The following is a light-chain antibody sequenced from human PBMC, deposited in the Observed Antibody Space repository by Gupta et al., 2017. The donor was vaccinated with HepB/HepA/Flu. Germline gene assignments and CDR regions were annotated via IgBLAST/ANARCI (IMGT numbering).Light chain of an antibody. CDR3: QQYGSSPLT. CDR1: QNVSSSY. J-gene: IGKJ1*01. Sequence: EIVLKQSPGTLPLPRGERATLSCRASQNVSSSYLAWYQQKPGQAPRLLIYGASSRATGIPDRFSGSGSGTDFTLTISRLEPEDFAVFYCQQYGSSPLTFGQGTKVEIK. CDR2: GAS. V-gene: IGKV3-20*01.